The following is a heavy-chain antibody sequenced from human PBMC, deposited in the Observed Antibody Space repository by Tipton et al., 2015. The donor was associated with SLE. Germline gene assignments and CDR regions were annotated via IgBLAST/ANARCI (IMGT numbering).Heavy chain of an antibody. CDR3: AGELLPYYYGMDV. V-gene: IGHV3-49*03. D-gene: IGHD1-26*01. Sequence: SLRLSCTSSGFTFRDYAMGWFRQAAGRGLEWVGYIRSRGYGATPDYAASVKGRFTISRDDSKGIAYLEMNSLRIEDTAVYYCAGELLPYYYGMDVWGQGTTVTVSS. CDR2: IRSRGYGATP. J-gene: IGHJ6*02. CDR1: GFTFRDYA.